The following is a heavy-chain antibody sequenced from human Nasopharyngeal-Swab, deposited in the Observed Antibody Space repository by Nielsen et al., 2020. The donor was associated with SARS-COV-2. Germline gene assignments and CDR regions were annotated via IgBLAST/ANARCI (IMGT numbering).Heavy chain of an antibody. V-gene: IGHV3-15*01. J-gene: IGHJ4*02. CDR3: TTGTTAQRDY. D-gene: IGHD1-1*01. Sequence: GESLKISCAASGFTFSNAWMSWVRQAPGKGLEWVGRIKSKTDGGTTDYAAPVKGRFTISRDDSKNTLYLQMNSLKTEDTAVYYCTTGTTAQRDYWGQGTPVTVSS. CDR2: IKSKTDGGTT. CDR1: GFTFSNAW.